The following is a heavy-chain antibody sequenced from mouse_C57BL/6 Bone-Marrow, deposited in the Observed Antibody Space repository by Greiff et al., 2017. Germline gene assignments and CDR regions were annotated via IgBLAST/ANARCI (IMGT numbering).Heavy chain of an antibody. D-gene: IGHD2-4*01. Sequence: VQLQQSGPVLVKPGASVKMSCKASGYTFTDYYMNWVKQSHGKSLEWIGVINPYNGGTSYNQKFKGKATLTVDKSSSTAYMALNSLTSEDSAVYYCARGGGLRPFAYWGQGTLVTVSA. V-gene: IGHV1-19*01. CDR3: ARGGGLRPFAY. CDR2: INPYNGGT. CDR1: GYTFTDYY. J-gene: IGHJ3*01.